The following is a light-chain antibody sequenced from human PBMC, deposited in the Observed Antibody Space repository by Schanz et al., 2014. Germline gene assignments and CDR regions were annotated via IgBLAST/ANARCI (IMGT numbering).Light chain of an antibody. CDR3: QSYDNSLGASVV. J-gene: IGLJ2*01. CDR2: GNS. V-gene: IGLV1-40*01. CDR1: SSNIGAGYD. Sequence: QSVLTQPPSVSGAPGQRVTISCTGSSSNIGAGYDVHWYQQLPGTAPKLLIYGNSNRPSGVPDRFSGSKSGTSASLAISGLQSEDEADYYCQSYDNSLGASVVFGGGNKVTVL.